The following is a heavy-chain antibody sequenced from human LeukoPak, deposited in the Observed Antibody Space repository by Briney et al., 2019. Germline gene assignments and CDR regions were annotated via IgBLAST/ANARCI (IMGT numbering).Heavy chain of an antibody. Sequence: ASVKVSCKASGDTFTSHGISWVRQAPGQGLEWMGWISGYNGNTNYAQNLQGRVTMTTDTSTSTAYMELKSLRSDDTAVYYCARGGGNSGIPRGAFDIWGQGTMVTVSS. D-gene: IGHD1-26*01. CDR1: GDTFTSHG. V-gene: IGHV1-18*01. CDR3: ARGGGNSGIPRGAFDI. CDR2: ISGYNGNT. J-gene: IGHJ3*02.